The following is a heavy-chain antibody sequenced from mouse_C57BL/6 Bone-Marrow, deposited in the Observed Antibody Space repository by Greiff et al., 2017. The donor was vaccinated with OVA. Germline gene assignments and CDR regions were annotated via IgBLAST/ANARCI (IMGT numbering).Heavy chain of an antibody. CDR2: IYPGGGYT. J-gene: IGHJ2*01. Sequence: QVQLQQSGAELVRPGTSVKMSCKASGYTFTNYWIGWAKQRPGHGLEWIGDIYPGGGYTNYNEKFKGKATLTADKSSSTAYMQFSSLTSEDSAIYYCARDSLLRSYYFDYWGQGTTLTVSS. D-gene: IGHD1-1*01. CDR3: ARDSLLRSYYFDY. V-gene: IGHV1-63*01. CDR1: GYTFTNYW.